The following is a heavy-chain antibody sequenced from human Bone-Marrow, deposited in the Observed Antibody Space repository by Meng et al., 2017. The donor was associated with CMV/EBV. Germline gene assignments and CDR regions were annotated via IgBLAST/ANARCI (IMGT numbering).Heavy chain of an antibody. D-gene: IGHD3-3*01. CDR3: ARGGAVHFYDFEDY. Sequence: ASGFTFSSYAMHWVRQAPGKGLDWVALISYDGKKENCADSVEGRFTISRDNARNTLSLEMNSLRAEDTAVYYCARGGAVHFYDFEDYWGQGTLVTVSS. V-gene: IGHV3-30*04. J-gene: IGHJ4*02. CDR2: ISYDGKKE. CDR1: GFTFSSYA.